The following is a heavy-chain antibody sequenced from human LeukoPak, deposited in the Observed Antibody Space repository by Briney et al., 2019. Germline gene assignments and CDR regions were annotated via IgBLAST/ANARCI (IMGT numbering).Heavy chain of an antibody. Sequence: GGSLRLSCAASGFTFSRYWMHGVRQAPGKGLVWVSRIKSDGSTNYADSVKGRFTISRDNAKNTVSLQMNSLRAEDTGVYYCARDPAEIGCYYPEYFRHWGQGTLVTVSS. D-gene: IGHD3-22*01. CDR1: GFTFSRYW. CDR2: IKSDGST. CDR3: ARDPAEIGCYYPEYFRH. V-gene: IGHV3-74*01. J-gene: IGHJ1*01.